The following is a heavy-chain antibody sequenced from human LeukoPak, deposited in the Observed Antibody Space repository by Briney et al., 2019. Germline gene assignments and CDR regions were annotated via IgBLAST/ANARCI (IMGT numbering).Heavy chain of an antibody. CDR3: ARVYGSGAPVRDFDY. D-gene: IGHD3-10*01. CDR1: GDSVSSGGCY. CDR2: VYHSGIP. Sequence: PSETLSLTCSVSGDSVSSGGCYWSWVRQHPGKGLEWIGYVYHSGIPYYNASLERRVTISIDTSKNQFSLNLTSVTAADTAVYYCARVYGSGAPVRDFDYWGQGTLVTVSS. J-gene: IGHJ4*02. V-gene: IGHV4-31*03.